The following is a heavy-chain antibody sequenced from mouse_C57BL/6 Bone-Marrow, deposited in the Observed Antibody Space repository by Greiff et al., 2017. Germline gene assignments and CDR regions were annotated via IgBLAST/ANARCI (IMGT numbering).Heavy chain of an antibody. D-gene: IGHD3-3*01. J-gene: IGHJ3*01. CDR1: GYTFTRYW. CDR3: ASPGDRAWFAY. V-gene: IGHV1-7*01. CDR2: INPSSGYT. Sequence: QVQLKESGAELAKPGASVKLSCKASGYTFTRYWMHWVKQRPGQGLEWIGYINPSSGYTKYNQKFKDKATLTAYKSSSTAYMQLSSLTYEDSAVXNWASPGDRAWFAYWGQGTLVTVSA.